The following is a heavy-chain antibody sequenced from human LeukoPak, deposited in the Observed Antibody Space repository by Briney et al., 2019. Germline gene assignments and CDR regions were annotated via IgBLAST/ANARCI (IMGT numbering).Heavy chain of an antibody. V-gene: IGHV1-18*01. CDR2: ISAYNGNT. D-gene: IGHD6-13*01. J-gene: IGHJ5*02. Sequence: ASVKVSCKASGYTFTSYGISWVRQAPGQGLEWMGWISAYNGNTNYAQRLQGRVTMTTDTSTSTAYMELRSLRSDDTAVYYCARDRGSWYYNWFDPWGQGTLVTVSS. CDR3: ARDRGSWYYNWFDP. CDR1: GYTFTSYG.